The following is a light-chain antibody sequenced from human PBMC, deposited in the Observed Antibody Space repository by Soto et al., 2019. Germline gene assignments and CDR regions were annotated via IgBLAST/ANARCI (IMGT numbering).Light chain of an antibody. Sequence: QSALTQPPSASGSLGQSVTISCTGTSSDVGGYNYVSWHQQHPGKAPKVMIYEVTKRPPGVPDRFSGSKSGNTASLPVSGLQAEGGGDYYWSSFAGGGNPVLLGGGTKLTVL. J-gene: IGLJ2*01. V-gene: IGLV2-8*01. CDR2: EVT. CDR3: SSFAGGGNPVL. CDR1: SSDVGGYNY.